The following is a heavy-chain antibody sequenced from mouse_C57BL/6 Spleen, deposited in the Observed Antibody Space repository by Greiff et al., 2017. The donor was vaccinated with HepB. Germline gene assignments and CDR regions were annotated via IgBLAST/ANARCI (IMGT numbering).Heavy chain of an antibody. Sequence: VHLVESGPGLVQPSQSLSITCTVSGFSLTSYGVHWVRQSPGKGLEWLGVIWSGGSTDYNAAFISRLSISKDNSKSQVFFKMNSLQADDTAIYYCARMVTTIDYAMDYWGQGTSVTVSS. D-gene: IGHD2-2*01. CDR1: GFSLTSYG. CDR2: IWSGGST. CDR3: ARMVTTIDYAMDY. V-gene: IGHV2-2*01. J-gene: IGHJ4*01.